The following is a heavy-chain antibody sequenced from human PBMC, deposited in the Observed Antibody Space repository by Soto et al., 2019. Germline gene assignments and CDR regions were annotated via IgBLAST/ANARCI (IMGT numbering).Heavy chain of an antibody. CDR1: GFTFDDYA. Sequence: EVQLVESGGGLVQPGRSLRLSCAASGFTFDDYAMHWVRQAPGKGLEWVSGISWNSGSIGYADSVKGRFTISRDNAKNSLYLQMNSLRAEDTALYYCAKDYSSYYNYMDVWGKGTTVTVSS. CDR3: AKDYSSYYNYMDV. V-gene: IGHV3-9*01. CDR2: ISWNSGSI. J-gene: IGHJ6*03. D-gene: IGHD6-13*01.